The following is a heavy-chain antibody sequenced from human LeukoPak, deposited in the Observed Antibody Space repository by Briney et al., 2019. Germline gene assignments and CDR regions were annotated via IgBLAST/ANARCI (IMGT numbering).Heavy chain of an antibody. J-gene: IGHJ4*02. D-gene: IGHD2-15*01. CDR1: GGSISSYY. Sequence: SQTLSLTCTVSGGSISSYYWSWIRQPPGKGLEWIGYIYYSGSTNYNPSLKSRVTISVDTSKNQFSLKLSSVTAADTAVYYCARDRECVGGSCYSFDYWGQGTLVTVSS. V-gene: IGHV4-59*01. CDR3: ARDRECVGGSCYSFDY. CDR2: IYYSGST.